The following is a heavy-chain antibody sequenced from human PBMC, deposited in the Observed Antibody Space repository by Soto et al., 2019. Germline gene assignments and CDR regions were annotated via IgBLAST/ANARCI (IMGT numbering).Heavy chain of an antibody. CDR3: ARHGYSYGGGYFDS. D-gene: IGHD5-18*01. J-gene: IGHJ4*02. V-gene: IGHV3-66*04. CDR2: IYSGGSA. Sequence: EVQLVESGGVLVQPGGSLRLSCAASGFPVSSNYMSWVRQAPGKGLEWVSVIYSGGSAYYADSVKGRFTISRDNSKNTLYLQLNSLRAEDKAVYYCARHGYSYGGGYFDSWGQGTLVTVSS. CDR1: GFPVSSNY.